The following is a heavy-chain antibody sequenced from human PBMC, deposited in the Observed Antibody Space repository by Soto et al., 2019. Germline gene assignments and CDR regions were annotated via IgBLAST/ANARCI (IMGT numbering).Heavy chain of an antibody. CDR2: ISGSGGST. J-gene: IGHJ6*02. CDR1: GFTFSSYA. Sequence: EVQLLESGGGLVQPGGSLRLSCAASGFTFSSYAMSWVRQAPGKGLEWVSAISGSGGSTYYADSVKGRFTISRDNSKNTRYLQMNRLSGEDTAVYYCAKDLLGTFGKDDYGMDVWGQGTTVTVSS. CDR3: AKDLLGTFGKDDYGMDV. V-gene: IGHV3-23*01. D-gene: IGHD3-10*01.